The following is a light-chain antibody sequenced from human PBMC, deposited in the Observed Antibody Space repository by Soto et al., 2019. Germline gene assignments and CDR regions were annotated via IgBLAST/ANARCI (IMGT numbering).Light chain of an antibody. CDR1: SSDVGSNNL. V-gene: IGLV2-23*01. Sequence: QSVLTHPASVSRSPGHSITIFCTGTSSDVGSNNLVSWYQQQPGNAPKLVIYEGSKRPSGVSNRFSGSKSGNTASLTISGLQAEDEADYYCCSYAGNYNPVFGTGTKVTVL. CDR2: EGS. CDR3: CSYAGNYNPV. J-gene: IGLJ1*01.